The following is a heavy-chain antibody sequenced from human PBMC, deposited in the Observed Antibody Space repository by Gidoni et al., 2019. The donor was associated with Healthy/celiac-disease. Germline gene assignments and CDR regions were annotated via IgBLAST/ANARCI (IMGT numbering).Heavy chain of an antibody. J-gene: IGHJ4*02. V-gene: IGHV4-39*01. CDR2: IYYSGST. Sequence: QLQLQESGPGLVKPSETLSLTCPVSGGSISSSSYYWGWIRQPPGKGLEWIGSIYYSGSTYYNPSLKSRVTISVDTSKNQFSLKLSSVTAADTAVYYCARRDCSSTSCRFDYWGQGTLVTVSS. CDR1: GGSISSSSYY. D-gene: IGHD2-2*01. CDR3: ARRDCSSTSCRFDY.